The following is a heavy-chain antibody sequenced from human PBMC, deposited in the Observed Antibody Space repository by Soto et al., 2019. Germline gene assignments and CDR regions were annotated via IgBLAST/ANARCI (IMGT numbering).Heavy chain of an antibody. V-gene: IGHV3-30*04. CDR3: ARDKDSSYFPPPYFFDS. CDR1: GFTFRSFT. D-gene: IGHD1-26*01. CDR2: VSYDGSKA. Sequence: VQLVESGGGLVQPGGSLRLSCAASGFTFRSFTMHWVRQAPGKGLEWVATVSYDGSKAYYADSVRGRFTISRDNSNNTLSLQMDSPRPEDSALYFCARDKDSSYFPPPYFFDSWGQGLRVTVSS. J-gene: IGHJ4*02.